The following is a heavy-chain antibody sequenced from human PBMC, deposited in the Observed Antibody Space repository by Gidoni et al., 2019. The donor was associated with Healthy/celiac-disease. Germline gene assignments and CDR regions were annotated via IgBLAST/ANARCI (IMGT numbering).Heavy chain of an antibody. CDR3: ARGGLRYFDWLESPIDY. V-gene: IGHV3-30-3*01. J-gene: IGHJ4*02. D-gene: IGHD3-9*01. Sequence: QVQLVESGGGVVQPGRSRRLSGAAAGCNFSSYALHWVRQAPGKGLEWVAVISYDGSNKYYADSVEGRFTISRDNSKNTLYLQMNSLRAEDTAVYYCARGGLRYFDWLESPIDYWGQGTLVTVSS. CDR2: ISYDGSNK. CDR1: GCNFSSYA.